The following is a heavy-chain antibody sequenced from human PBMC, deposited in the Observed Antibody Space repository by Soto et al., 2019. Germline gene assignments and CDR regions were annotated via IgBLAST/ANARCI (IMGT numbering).Heavy chain of an antibody. CDR3: ARGGSITIFGVVDQQPDMDV. J-gene: IGHJ6*03. Sequence: ASVKVSCKASGYTFTSYDINWVRQATGQGPEWMGWMNPNSGNTGYAQKFQGRVTMTRNTSISTAYMELSSLRSEDTAVYYCARGGSITIFGVVDQQPDMDVWGKGTTVTVSS. CDR1: GYTFTSYD. V-gene: IGHV1-8*01. CDR2: MNPNSGNT. D-gene: IGHD3-3*01.